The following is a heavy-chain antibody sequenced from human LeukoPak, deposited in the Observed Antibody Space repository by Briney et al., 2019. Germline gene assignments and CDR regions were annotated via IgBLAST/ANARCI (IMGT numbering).Heavy chain of an antibody. V-gene: IGHV3-21*01. Sequence: GGSLRLSCAASGFTFSSYEMNWVRQAPGKGLEWVSSISSSSSYIYYADSVKGRCTISRDNAKNSLYLQMNSLRAEDTAVYYCASSYSAAYDYVWGSYRHNWFDPWGQGTLVTVSS. D-gene: IGHD3-16*02. CDR2: ISSSSSYI. J-gene: IGHJ5*02. CDR3: ASSYSAAYDYVWGSYRHNWFDP. CDR1: GFTFSSYE.